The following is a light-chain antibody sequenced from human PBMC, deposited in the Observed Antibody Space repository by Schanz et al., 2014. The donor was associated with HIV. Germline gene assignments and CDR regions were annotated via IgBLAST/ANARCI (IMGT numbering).Light chain of an antibody. V-gene: IGKV1-6*01. CDR3: QQTYNTSIT. CDR2: AAS. CDR1: QDIRND. J-gene: IGKJ5*01. Sequence: AIQMTQSPSSLSASVGDRVTITCRASQDIRNDLGWYQQKPGKAPKLLIYAASSLQSGVPSRFSGSGSGTDFTLIISSLQPEDFATYFCQQTYNTSITFGQGTRLEI.